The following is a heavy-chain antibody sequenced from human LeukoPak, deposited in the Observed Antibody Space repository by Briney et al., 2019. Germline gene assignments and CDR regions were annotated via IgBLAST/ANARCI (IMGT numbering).Heavy chain of an antibody. J-gene: IGHJ4*02. Sequence: GASVKVSCKASGYTFTGYYMHWVRQAPGQGLEWMGWINPNSGGTNYAQKFQGRVTMTRDTSISTAYMELSRLRSDDTAVYYCARDPPYCGGDCYFGYWGQGTLVTVSS. CDR2: INPNSGGT. D-gene: IGHD2-21*02. CDR1: GYTFTGYY. V-gene: IGHV1-2*02. CDR3: ARDPPYCGGDCYFGY.